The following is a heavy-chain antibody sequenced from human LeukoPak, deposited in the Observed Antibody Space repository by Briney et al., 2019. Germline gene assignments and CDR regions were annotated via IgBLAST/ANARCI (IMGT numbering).Heavy chain of an antibody. Sequence: RSGGSLRLSCAASGFTFSSYSMNWVRQAPGKGLEWVSSISSSSSYIYYADSVKGRFTISRDNAKNSPYLQMNSLRAEDTAVYYCAREVDSSGWWGNIDYWGQGTLVTVSS. CDR1: GFTFSSYS. D-gene: IGHD6-19*01. CDR2: ISSSSSYI. CDR3: AREVDSSGWWGNIDY. V-gene: IGHV3-21*01. J-gene: IGHJ4*02.